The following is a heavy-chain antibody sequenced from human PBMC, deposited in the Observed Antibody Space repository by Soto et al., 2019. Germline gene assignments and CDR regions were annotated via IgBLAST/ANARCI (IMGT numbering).Heavy chain of an antibody. J-gene: IGHJ3*01. CDR1: GFTFSYYW. V-gene: IGHV3-74*01. CDR3: ARGDSGAFDL. CDR2: IHSDGSST. Sequence: EVRLVESEGGLVQPGGSLSLSCAASGFTFSYYWMHWVRQAPGQGLLWVSRIHSDGSSTTYADSVKGRFTISRDNAKNSVSLQMISLRDEETGVYYCARGDSGAFDLWGQGTMVTVSS. D-gene: IGHD2-21*02.